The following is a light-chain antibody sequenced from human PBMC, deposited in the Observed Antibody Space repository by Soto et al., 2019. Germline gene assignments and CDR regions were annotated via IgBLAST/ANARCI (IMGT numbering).Light chain of an antibody. CDR3: SSYTSSITLL. CDR1: RSDVGGYNY. Sequence: QSVLTQPASVSGSPGQSITISCTGTRSDVGGYNYVSWYQHHPGKAPKLIIYDVTNRPSGVSDRFSGSKSDNTASLTISGLQAEDEADYYCSSYTSSITLLFGGGTKLTVL. CDR2: DVT. J-gene: IGLJ2*01. V-gene: IGLV2-14*03.